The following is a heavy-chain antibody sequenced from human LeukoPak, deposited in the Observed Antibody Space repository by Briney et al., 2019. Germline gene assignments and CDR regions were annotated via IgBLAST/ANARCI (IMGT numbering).Heavy chain of an antibody. CDR3: AREFIAVAANWFDP. CDR1: GGSISNYY. J-gene: IGHJ5*02. Sequence: SETLSLTCSVSGGSISNYYWSWIRQPPGKRLEWIGNIYYSGSTNYNPSLKSRVTMSVDTSRNQISLKLTSVTAADTAVYYCAREFIAVAANWFDPWGQGTLVTVSS. V-gene: IGHV4-59*01. CDR2: IYYSGST. D-gene: IGHD6-19*01.